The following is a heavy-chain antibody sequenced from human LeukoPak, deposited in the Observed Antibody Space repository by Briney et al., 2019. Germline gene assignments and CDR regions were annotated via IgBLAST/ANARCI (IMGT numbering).Heavy chain of an antibody. CDR1: GGSFSGYY. J-gene: IGHJ5*02. D-gene: IGHD6-19*01. V-gene: IGHV4-34*01. CDR3: ARGMAVAGRGNWFDP. CDR2: INHGGST. Sequence: SEILSLTCAVYGGSFSGYYWSWIRQPPGKGLEWIGEINHGGSTNYNPSLKSRVTISVDTSKNQFSLKLTSVTAADTAVYYCARGMAVAGRGNWFDPWGQGTLVTVSS.